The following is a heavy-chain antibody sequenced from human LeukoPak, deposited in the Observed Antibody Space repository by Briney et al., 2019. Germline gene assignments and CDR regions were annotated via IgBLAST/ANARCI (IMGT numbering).Heavy chain of an antibody. CDR3: AKSGYNRFDY. J-gene: IGHJ4*02. CDR2: ISGSGSGGST. CDR1: GFTFSSSA. V-gene: IGHV3-23*01. Sequence: GGSLRLSCAASGFTFSSSAMSWVRQAPGKGLEWVSSISGSGSGGSTYYADSVKGRFTISRDNSKNTLYPQMNSLRAEDTAVYYCAKSGYNRFDYWGQGTLVTVSS. D-gene: IGHD5-24*01.